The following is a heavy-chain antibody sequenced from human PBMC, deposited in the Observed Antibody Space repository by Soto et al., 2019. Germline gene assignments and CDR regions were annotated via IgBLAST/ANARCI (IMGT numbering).Heavy chain of an antibody. CDR3: ARGACSSSNCYTLDY. V-gene: IGHV1-2*02. J-gene: IGHJ4*02. D-gene: IGHD2-2*02. Sequence: QVQLVQSGAEVKKPGASVKVSCKASGYTFIGNYIHWVRQAPGQGLEWRGWSNPNVGGTDYARKFQGRVTMTRDTSISTAYMELSRLTSDDTAVYFCARGACSSSNCYTLDYWGQGTLLTVSS. CDR1: GYTFIGNY. CDR2: SNPNVGGT.